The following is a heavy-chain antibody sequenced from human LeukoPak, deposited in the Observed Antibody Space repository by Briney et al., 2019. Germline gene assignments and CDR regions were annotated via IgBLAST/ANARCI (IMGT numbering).Heavy chain of an antibody. V-gene: IGHV4-4*07. CDR1: GGSISSYY. J-gene: IGHJ6*03. Sequence: SETLSLTCTVSGGSISSYYWSWIRQPAGKGLEWIGRIYTSGSTNYNPSLKSRVTMSVDTSKNQFSLKLSSVTATDTAVYYCARNRIATHDYYYHMDVWGKGTTVTVSS. CDR2: IYTSGST. CDR3: ARNRIATHDYYYHMDV.